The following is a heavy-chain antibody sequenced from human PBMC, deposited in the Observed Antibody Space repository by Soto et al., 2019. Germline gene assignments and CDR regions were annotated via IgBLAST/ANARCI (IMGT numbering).Heavy chain of an antibody. V-gene: IGHV3-30*18. Sequence: SLRLSCAASGFTFSSYGMHWVRQAPGKGLEWVAVISYDGSNKYYADSVKGRFTISRDNSKNTLYLQMNSLRAEDTAVYYCAKEGGYCSGGSCYGEYYYGMDVWGQGTTVTVSS. CDR3: AKEGGYCSGGSCYGEYYYGMDV. J-gene: IGHJ6*02. D-gene: IGHD2-15*01. CDR2: ISYDGSNK. CDR1: GFTFSSYG.